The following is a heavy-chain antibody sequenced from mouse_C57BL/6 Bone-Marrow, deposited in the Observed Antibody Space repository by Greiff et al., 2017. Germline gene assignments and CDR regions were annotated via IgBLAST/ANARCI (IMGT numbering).Heavy chain of an antibody. V-gene: IGHV1-64*01. D-gene: IGHD2-4*01. J-gene: IGHJ4*01. CDR3: ARTDDYDDDSLDY. CDR2: MHPNGGST. Sequence: QVQLQQSGAELVKPGASVKLSCKASGYTFTNYWMHWVKQRPGQGLEWIGMMHPNGGSTDYNETFKSEATLSVEKSSRTAYMELSSLTSEDSAVYYCARTDDYDDDSLDYWGQGTSVTVSS. CDR1: GYTFTNYW.